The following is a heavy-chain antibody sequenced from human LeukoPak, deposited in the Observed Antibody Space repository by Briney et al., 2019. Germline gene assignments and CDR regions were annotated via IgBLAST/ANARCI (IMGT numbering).Heavy chain of an antibody. V-gene: IGHV3-48*03. CDR3: ARTFVWGLATQGLDY. J-gene: IGHJ4*02. CDR1: GFSFSSYE. CDR2: ISA. D-gene: IGHD3-16*01. Sequence: PGGSLRLSCTASGFSFSSYELNGARQAPGKGLEWVSYISAMKGRFTISRDNAENSLYLQMNSLRAEDTAVYYCARTFVWGLATQGLDYWGQGTLVTVSS.